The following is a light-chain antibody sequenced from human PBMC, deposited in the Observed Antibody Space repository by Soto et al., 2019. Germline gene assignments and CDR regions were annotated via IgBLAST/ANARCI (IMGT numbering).Light chain of an antibody. J-gene: IGLJ2*01. CDR3: SSYTSSSTVV. V-gene: IGLV2-14*01. Sequence: QSALTQPASVSGSPGQSITISCTGTSSDVGGYNYVSWYQQHPGKAPKLMIYDVSNWPSGVSIRFSGSKSGNTASLTISGLQAEDEADYYCSSYTSSSTVVFGGGTKLTVL. CDR2: DVS. CDR1: SSDVGGYNY.